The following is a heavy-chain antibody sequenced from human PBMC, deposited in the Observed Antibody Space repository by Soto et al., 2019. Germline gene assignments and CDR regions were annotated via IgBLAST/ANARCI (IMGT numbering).Heavy chain of an antibody. V-gene: IGHV3-21*01. J-gene: IGHJ4*02. CDR3: ARGTVEMATIDY. D-gene: IGHD5-12*01. Sequence: EVQLVESGGGLVKPGGSLRLSCAASGFTFCSYSMTWVRQAPGKGLEWVSSISSDTGSLIYSADSLKGRFTISRDNARNSLYLHMNSLRAEDTAVYYCARGTVEMATIDYWGQGTLVTVSS. CDR2: ISSDTGSLI. CDR1: GFTFCSYS.